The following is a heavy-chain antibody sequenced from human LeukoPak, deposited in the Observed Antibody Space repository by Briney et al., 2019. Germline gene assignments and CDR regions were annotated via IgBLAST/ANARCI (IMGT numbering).Heavy chain of an antibody. J-gene: IGHJ5*02. V-gene: IGHV4-34*01. CDR2: INHSGST. D-gene: IGHD3-22*01. CDR3: ASTQPPWGKTYYYDSSGYNSRGNWFDP. CDR1: GGSFSGYY. Sequence: SETLSLTCAVYGGSFSGYYWSWIRQPPGKGLEWIGEINHSGSTNYNPSLKSRVTISVDTSKNQFSLKLSSVTAADTAVYYCASTQPPWGKTYYYDSSGYNSRGNWFDPWGQGTLVTVSS.